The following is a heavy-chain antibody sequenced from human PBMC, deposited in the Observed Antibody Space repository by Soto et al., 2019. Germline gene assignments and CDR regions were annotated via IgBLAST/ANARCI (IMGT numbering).Heavy chain of an antibody. J-gene: IGHJ6*02. D-gene: IGHD3-3*01. CDR2: ISYDGSNK. V-gene: IGHV3-30-3*01. CDR3: ARDEIRFSWAYGMDV. CDR1: GFTFSSYA. Sequence: QVQLVESGGGVVQPGRSLRLSCAASGFTFSSYAMHWVRQAPGKGLEWVAVISYDGSNKYYADSVKGRFTISRDNSKNTLYVQMNSLRAEDTAVYYCARDEIRFSWAYGMDVWGQGTRVSVSS.